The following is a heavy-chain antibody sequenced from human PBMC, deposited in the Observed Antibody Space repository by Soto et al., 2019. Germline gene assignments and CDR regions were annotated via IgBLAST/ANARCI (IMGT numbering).Heavy chain of an antibody. D-gene: IGHD3-22*01. V-gene: IGHV1-69*01. CDR2: IIPIFGTA. CDR1: GGTFSSYA. CDR3: ARERDDEGTPRMYYDSSGYYYGGARGSCDY. J-gene: IGHJ4*02. Sequence: QVQLVQSGAEVKKPGSSVKVSCKASGGTFSSYAISWVRQAPGQGLEWMGGIIPIFGTANYAQKFQGRVTSAADESTSTDYMGLSSLRSEDTAVYYCARERDDEGTPRMYYDSSGYYYGGARGSCDYWGQGTLVTVSS.